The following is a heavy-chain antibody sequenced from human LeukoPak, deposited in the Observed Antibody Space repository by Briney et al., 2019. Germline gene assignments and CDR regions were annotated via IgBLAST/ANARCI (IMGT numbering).Heavy chain of an antibody. CDR3: ARDQSQLYYYYMDV. J-gene: IGHJ6*03. CDR2: IYYSGST. D-gene: IGHD5-24*01. V-gene: IGHV4-39*07. CDR1: GGSISSSSYY. Sequence: PSETLSLTCTVSGGSISSSSYYWDWIRQPPGKGLEWIGSIYYSGSTYYNPSLKSRVTISVDTSKNQFSLKLSSVTAADTAVYYCARDQSQLYYYYMDVWGKGTTVTVSS.